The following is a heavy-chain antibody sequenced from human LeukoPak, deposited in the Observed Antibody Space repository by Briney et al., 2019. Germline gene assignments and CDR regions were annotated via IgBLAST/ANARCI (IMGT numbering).Heavy chain of an antibody. CDR3: AREGVVPAASTFDY. CDR2: IWYDGSNK. D-gene: IGHD2-2*01. J-gene: IGHJ4*02. CDR1: GFTFSSYG. Sequence: GGSLRLSCAASGFTFSSYGMHWVRQAPGKGLEWVAVIWYDGSNKYYADSVKGRFTISRDTSKNTLYLQMNSLRAEDTAVYYCAREGVVPAASTFDYWGQGTLVTVSS. V-gene: IGHV3-33*01.